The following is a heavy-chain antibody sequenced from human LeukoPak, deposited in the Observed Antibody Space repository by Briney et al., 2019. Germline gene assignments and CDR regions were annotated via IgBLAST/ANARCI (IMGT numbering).Heavy chain of an antibody. CDR2: INTNSGGT. CDR1: GYTFTGYY. J-gene: IGHJ4*02. V-gene: IGHV1-2*02. D-gene: IGHD2-2*01. Sequence: ASVKVSCKASGYTFTGYYMHWVRQAPGQGLEWMGWINTNSGGTNYAKKFQGRVTMTRDTSISTAYMELRSLRADDTAVYYCAQSRPVADQLLFDYWGQGTLVTVSS. CDR3: AQSRPVADQLLFDY.